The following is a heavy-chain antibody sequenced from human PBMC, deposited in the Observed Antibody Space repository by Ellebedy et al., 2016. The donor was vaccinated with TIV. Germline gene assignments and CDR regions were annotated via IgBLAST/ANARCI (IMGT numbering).Heavy chain of an antibody. CDR1: GLTFSGYA. J-gene: IGHJ4*02. Sequence: GESLKISCAVSGLTFSGYAMQWVRQAPGKGLERVAVISHDGSRKEYADSVKGRFTISRDNSKSTLYLQMDSLRAEDTAVYYCARDLYSGEYDVFDYWGQGTLVTVSS. V-gene: IGHV3-30-3*01. D-gene: IGHD4-17*01. CDR3: ARDLYSGEYDVFDY. CDR2: ISHDGSRK.